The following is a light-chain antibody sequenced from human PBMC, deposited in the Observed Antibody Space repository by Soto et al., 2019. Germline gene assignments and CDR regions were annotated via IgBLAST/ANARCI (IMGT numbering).Light chain of an antibody. CDR2: EGD. Sequence: QSALTQPASVSGSSGQSITIACTGTSRDVGSYNLVSWHQQHPGKAPKLIIYEGDKRPSGISNRFSGSKSGNTASLTISGLQAEDEAEYYCCSYAYSSTLVFGGGTKVTVL. CDR1: SRDVGSYNL. V-gene: IGLV2-23*01. CDR3: CSYAYSSTLV. J-gene: IGLJ2*01.